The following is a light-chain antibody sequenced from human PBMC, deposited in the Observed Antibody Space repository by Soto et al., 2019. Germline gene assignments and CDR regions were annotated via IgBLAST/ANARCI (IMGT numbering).Light chain of an antibody. CDR2: GAS. Sequence: EIVMTQSPATLSVSPGERATLSCRASQSVSSNLAWYQQKPGQAPRLLIYGASTRATVIPARFSGSGSGTEGSLTISSLQYEDFAVYYCQQYNNWPPLTFGGGTKVEIK. CDR1: QSVSSN. J-gene: IGKJ4*01. CDR3: QQYNNWPPLT. V-gene: IGKV3-15*01.